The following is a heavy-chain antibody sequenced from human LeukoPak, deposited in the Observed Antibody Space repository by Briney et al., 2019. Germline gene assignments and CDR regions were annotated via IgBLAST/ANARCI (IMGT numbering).Heavy chain of an antibody. CDR2: IGSSSSYT. D-gene: IGHD6-19*01. J-gene: IGHJ4*02. V-gene: IGHV3-11*05. CDR1: GITLSTYW. Sequence: GGSLRLSCAASGITLSTYWMSWVRQAPGKGLEWVSYIGSSSSYTNYADSVKGRFTISRDNAKNSLFLQMNSLRAEDTAVYYCARVGYSSGWTLDYWGQGTLVTVSS. CDR3: ARVGYSSGWTLDY.